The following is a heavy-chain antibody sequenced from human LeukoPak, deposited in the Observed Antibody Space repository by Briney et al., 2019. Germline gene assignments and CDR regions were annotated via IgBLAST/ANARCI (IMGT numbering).Heavy chain of an antibody. CDR3: ARVQYGSGSYFNWFDP. J-gene: IGHJ5*02. CDR2: IYYSGST. CDR1: GRSISSYY. Sequence: SDTLSLTCPLSGRSISSYYWSWIRQPPGKGLEWIGYIYYSGSTNYNPALQSRVTISVDTSKNQFSLKLSAVAAADSALYYCARVQYGSGSYFNWFDPWGEGTLVTVSS. D-gene: IGHD3-10*01. V-gene: IGHV4-59*07.